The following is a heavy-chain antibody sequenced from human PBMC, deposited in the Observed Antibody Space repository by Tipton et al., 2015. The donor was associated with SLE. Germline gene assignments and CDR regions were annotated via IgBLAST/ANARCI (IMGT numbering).Heavy chain of an antibody. CDR1: GGSISSGSYY. V-gene: IGHV4-61*02. CDR3: ARVRYSGHDEAYYFDY. CDR2: IYTSGST. Sequence: TLSLTCTVSGGSISSGSYYWSWLRQPAGKGLEWIGRIYTSGSTNYNPSLKSRVTISADTPKNQFSLKLSSVTAADTAVYYCARVRYSGHDEAYYFDYWGQGTLVTVSS. J-gene: IGHJ4*02. D-gene: IGHD5-12*01.